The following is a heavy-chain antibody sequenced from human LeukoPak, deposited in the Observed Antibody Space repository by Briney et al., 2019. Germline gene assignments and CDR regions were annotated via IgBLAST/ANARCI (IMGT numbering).Heavy chain of an antibody. CDR1: EFXFSSYA. D-gene: IGHD6-13*01. CDR3: AKEFSSSWYYYFDY. V-gene: IGHV3-23*01. CDR2: ISGSGGTT. J-gene: IGHJ4*02. Sequence: PGGSLRLSCAASEFXFSSYAISWVRQAPGKGLEWVSAISGSGGTTYYTDSVKGRFTISRDNSKNTLYLQMNSLRAEDTAVYYCAKEFSSSWYYYFDYWGQGTLVTVSS.